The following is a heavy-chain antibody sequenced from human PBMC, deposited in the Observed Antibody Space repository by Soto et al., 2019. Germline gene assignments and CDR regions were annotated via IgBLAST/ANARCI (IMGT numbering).Heavy chain of an antibody. V-gene: IGHV3-30*18. J-gene: IGHJ4*02. D-gene: IGHD6-19*01. CDR1: GFTFSDYA. Sequence: VQLVESGGGVVQPGRSLRLSCAASGFTFSDYAMHWVRQAPGKGLDWVAVVCQDGRNTHYAASVKGRFTISRDSSKNTVSLEMTSLRAEDTAVYYCAKWGRQWLVTSDVNYWGQGALVTVSS. CDR3: AKWGRQWLVTSDVNY. CDR2: VCQDGRNT.